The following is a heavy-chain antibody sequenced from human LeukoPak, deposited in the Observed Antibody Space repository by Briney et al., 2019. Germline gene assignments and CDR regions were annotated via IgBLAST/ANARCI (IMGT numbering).Heavy chain of an antibody. Sequence: GGSLRLSCAASGFTFSSYGMHWVRQAPGKGLEWVAVISYDGSNKYYADSVKGRFTISRDNSKNTLYLQMNSLRAEDTAVYYCAKDSTRGGSGSVYWGQGTLVTVSS. D-gene: IGHD3-10*01. V-gene: IGHV3-30*18. J-gene: IGHJ4*02. CDR1: GFTFSSYG. CDR2: ISYDGSNK. CDR3: AKDSTRGGSGSVY.